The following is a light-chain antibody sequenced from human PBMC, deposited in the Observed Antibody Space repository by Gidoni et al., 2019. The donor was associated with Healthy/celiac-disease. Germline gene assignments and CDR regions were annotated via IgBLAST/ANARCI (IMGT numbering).Light chain of an antibody. Sequence: DSVMTQSPLSLPVTPVEPASISCRSSHSLLHSNGYNYLDWYLQKPRQSQLLLIYLGSNRASRFPDRFSGRGSGTDFTLNISSVGAEDVGVYYFMQALQPPLTFGQGTQVEIK. J-gene: IGKJ1*01. CDR1: HSLLHSNGYNY. V-gene: IGKV2-28*01. CDR2: LGS. CDR3: MQALQPPLT.